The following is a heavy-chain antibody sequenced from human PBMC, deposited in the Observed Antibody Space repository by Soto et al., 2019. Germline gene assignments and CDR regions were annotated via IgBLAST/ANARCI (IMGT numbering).Heavy chain of an antibody. Sequence: ASVKVSCKASGYTFTSYFMHWVRQAPGQGLEWMGIINPSGGSTSYAQKFQGRVTMTRDTSTSTVYMELSSLRSEDTAVYYCARVDCSDGRCYLVDYWGQGSPVTVSS. V-gene: IGHV1-46*01. D-gene: IGHD2-15*01. CDR1: GYTFTSYF. CDR2: INPSGGST. J-gene: IGHJ4*02. CDR3: ARVDCSDGRCYLVDY.